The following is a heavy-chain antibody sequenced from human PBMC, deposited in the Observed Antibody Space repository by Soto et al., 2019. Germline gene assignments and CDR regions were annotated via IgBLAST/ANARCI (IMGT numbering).Heavy chain of an antibody. CDR2: ISGSGGST. CDR1: GFTFSSYA. CDR3: ASVLIQLSYFDY. D-gene: IGHD5-18*01. V-gene: IGHV3-23*01. Sequence: GGSLRLSCAASGFTFSSYAMSWVRQAPGKGLEWVSAISGSGGSTYYADSVKGRFTISRDNSKNTLYLQMNSLRAEDTAIYYCASVLIQLSYFDYWGQGTLVTVSS. J-gene: IGHJ4*02.